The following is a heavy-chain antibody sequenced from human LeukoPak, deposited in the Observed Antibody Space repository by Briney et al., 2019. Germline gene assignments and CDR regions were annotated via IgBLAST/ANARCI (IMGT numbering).Heavy chain of an antibody. CDR2: IYYSGST. D-gene: IGHD5-24*01. V-gene: IGHV4-59*01. CDR1: GGSISSYY. CDR3: ARSTRAGGMATVPYYYGMDV. J-gene: IGHJ6*02. Sequence: SETLSLTCTVSGGSISSYYWSWIRQPPGKGLEWIGYIYYSGSTNYNPSLKSRVTISVDTSKNQFSLKLSSVTAADTAVYYCARSTRAGGMATVPYYYGMDVWGQGTTVTVSS.